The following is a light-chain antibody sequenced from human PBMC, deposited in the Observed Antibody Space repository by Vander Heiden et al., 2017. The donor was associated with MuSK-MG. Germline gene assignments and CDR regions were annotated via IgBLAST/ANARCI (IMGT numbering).Light chain of an antibody. CDR2: GAS. CDR1: QSVSSN. J-gene: IGKJ4*01. V-gene: IGKV3-15*01. CDR3: QQYNNWPPLT. Sequence: VMTQSPATLSVSPGERATLSCRARQSVSSNLAWYQQKPGQAPRILIYGASTRATGIPARFSGSGSETEFTLTISSLQSEDFAVYYCQQYNNWPPLTFGGGTKVEIK.